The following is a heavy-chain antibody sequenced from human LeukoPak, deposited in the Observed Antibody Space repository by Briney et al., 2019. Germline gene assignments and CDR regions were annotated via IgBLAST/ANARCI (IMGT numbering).Heavy chain of an antibody. V-gene: IGHV4-39*07. CDR3: ARRFSSAMGLFDY. CDR1: GVSISSTTYY. J-gene: IGHJ4*02. D-gene: IGHD5-18*01. Sequence: SETLSLTCTVSGVSISSTTYYWGWIRQPPGKGLEWIGEINHSGSTNYNPSPKSRVTISVDTSENQFSLKLSSVTAADTAVYYCARRFSSAMGLFDYWGQGTLVTVSS. CDR2: INHSGST.